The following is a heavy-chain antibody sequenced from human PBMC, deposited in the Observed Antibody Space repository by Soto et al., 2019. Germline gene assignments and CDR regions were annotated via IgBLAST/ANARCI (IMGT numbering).Heavy chain of an antibody. D-gene: IGHD3-3*01. V-gene: IGHV4-30-4*01. Sequence: QVQLRESGPGLVKPSETLSLTCTVSGDYIRRGDYHWSWVRQAPGKGLVWIGHIHYSGSTYYNPSLRSRVSISMDTFKNHFSLKLTSVTAADTAKYYCVRDNSGFWSGARAGMDVWGQGTTVTVSS. CDR1: GDYIRRGDYH. CDR2: IHYSGST. J-gene: IGHJ6*02. CDR3: VRDNSGFWSGARAGMDV.